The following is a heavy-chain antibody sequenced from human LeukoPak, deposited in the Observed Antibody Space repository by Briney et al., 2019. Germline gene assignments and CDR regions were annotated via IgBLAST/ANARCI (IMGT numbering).Heavy chain of an antibody. CDR2: IYFTGMT. V-gene: IGHV4-31*03. CDR3: AREGCSGGSCYGTVGIDH. Sequence: PTETLTLTCTISGGSISSGGYSWSWILQFPGKGLEWIRHIYFTGMTYYNLSLKSRVTFSVDTSENELSLSLRSVTAADTAVYYCAREGCSGGSCYGTVGIDHWGQGTLVTVSS. D-gene: IGHD2-15*01. J-gene: IGHJ4*02. CDR1: GGSISSGGYS.